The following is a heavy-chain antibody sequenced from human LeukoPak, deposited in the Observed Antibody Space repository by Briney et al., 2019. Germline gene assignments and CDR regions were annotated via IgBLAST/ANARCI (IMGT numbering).Heavy chain of an antibody. V-gene: IGHV1-69*04. CDR1: GGTFSSYA. CDR2: IIPILGIA. D-gene: IGHD4-17*01. J-gene: IGHJ4*02. Sequence: ASVKVSCKASGGTFSSYAISWVRQAPGQGLEWVGRIIPILGIANYAQKFQGRVTITADKSTSTAYMELSSLRSEDTAVYYCARPIYGDYAFDYWGQGTLVTVSS. CDR3: ARPIYGDYAFDY.